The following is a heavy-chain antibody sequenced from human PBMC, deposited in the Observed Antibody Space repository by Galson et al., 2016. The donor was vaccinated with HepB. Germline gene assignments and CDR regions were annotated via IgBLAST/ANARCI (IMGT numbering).Heavy chain of an antibody. Sequence: SLRLYCAASGFSFSNSGMSWVRQAPGRGLEWVSGITRSGDAIHYADFVKGRFTISRDNSKNTLYLYMNNLTAGDTAIYYCGKHGGFDYWGQGALVTVSS. CDR2: ITRSGDAI. CDR1: GFSFSNSG. CDR3: GKHGGFDY. D-gene: IGHD3-16*01. J-gene: IGHJ4*02. V-gene: IGHV3-23*01.